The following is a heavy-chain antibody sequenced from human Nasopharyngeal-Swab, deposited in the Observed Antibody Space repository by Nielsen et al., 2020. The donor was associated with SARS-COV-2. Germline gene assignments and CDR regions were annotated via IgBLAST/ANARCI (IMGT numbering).Heavy chain of an antibody. V-gene: IGHV3-30*03. J-gene: IGHJ4*02. D-gene: IGHD1-26*01. CDR1: GFTFSSYG. Sequence: GESLKISCAASGFTFSSYGMHWVRQAPGKGLEWVAVISYDGSNKYYADSAKGRFTISRDNSRNTVYLQINSLRAEDTAVYFCARGNGSPTYFEYWGQGTLVTVSS. CDR2: ISYDGSNK. CDR3: ARGNGSPTYFEY.